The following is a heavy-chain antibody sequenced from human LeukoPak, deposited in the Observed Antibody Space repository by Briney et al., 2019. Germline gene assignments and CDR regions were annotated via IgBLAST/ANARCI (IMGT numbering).Heavy chain of an antibody. J-gene: IGHJ4*02. CDR2: ISSSSSTI. CDR3: ASWYWPLDY. D-gene: IGHD2-8*02. V-gene: IGHV3-48*04. Sequence: GGSLRLSCAASGFTFSSYSMNWVRQAPGKGLEWVSYISSSSSTIYYADSVKGRFTISRDNAKNSLYLQMNSLRAEDTAVYYCASWYWPLDYWGQGTLVTVSS. CDR1: GFTFSSYS.